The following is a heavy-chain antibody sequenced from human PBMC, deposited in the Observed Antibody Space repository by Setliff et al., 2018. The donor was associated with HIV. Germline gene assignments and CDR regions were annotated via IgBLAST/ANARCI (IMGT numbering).Heavy chain of an antibody. V-gene: IGHV3-7*03. Sequence: GGSLRLSCAASGFTFSNYWMDWVRQAPGKGLEWVATIKQDGSEIYYMDSVKGRFTISRDNARTSLFLEMKSLRVEDTALYYCAKSLSPGDYYNFLSGYSPFDYWGQGTRVTVSS. CDR3: AKSLSPGDYYNFLSGYSPFDY. J-gene: IGHJ4*02. D-gene: IGHD3-3*01. CDR1: GFTFSNYW. CDR2: IKQDGSEI.